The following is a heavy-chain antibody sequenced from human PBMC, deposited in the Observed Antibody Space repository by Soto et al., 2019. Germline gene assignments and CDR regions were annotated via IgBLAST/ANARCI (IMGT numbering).Heavy chain of an antibody. CDR2: ISYDGSNK. V-gene: IGHV3-30-3*01. CDR1: GFTFSSYA. J-gene: IGHJ4*02. CDR3: ARDLMVRGVIPFDY. Sequence: QVQLVESGGGVVQPGRSLRLSCAASGFTFSSYAMHWVRQAPGKGLEWVAVISYDGSNKYYADSMKGRFTISRDNSKNTLYLQMNSLRAEDTAVYYCARDLMVRGVIPFDYWGQGTLVTVSS. D-gene: IGHD3-10*01.